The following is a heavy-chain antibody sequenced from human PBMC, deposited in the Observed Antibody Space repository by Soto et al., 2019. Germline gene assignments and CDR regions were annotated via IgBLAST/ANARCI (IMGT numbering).Heavy chain of an antibody. D-gene: IGHD4-17*01. Sequence: SETLSLTCTVSGGSISSGGYYWSWIRQHPGKGLEWIGYIYYSGSTYYNPSLKSRVTISVDTSKNQFSLKLSSVTAADTAVYYCARDVDDYGDYGGMDVWGQGTTVTVSS. CDR2: IYYSGST. CDR1: GGSISSGGYY. J-gene: IGHJ6*02. V-gene: IGHV4-31*03. CDR3: ARDVDDYGDYGGMDV.